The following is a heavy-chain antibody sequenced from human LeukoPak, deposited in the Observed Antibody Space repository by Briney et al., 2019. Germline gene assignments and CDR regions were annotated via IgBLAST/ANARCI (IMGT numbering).Heavy chain of an antibody. Sequence: GSSVKVSCKASGGTFSSYAISWARQAPGQGLEWMGGIIPIFGTANYAQKFQGRVTITADESTSTAYMELSSLRSEDTAVYYCARDVLDYGDYAGYFDYWGQGTLVTVSS. CDR3: ARDVLDYGDYAGYFDY. J-gene: IGHJ4*02. D-gene: IGHD4-17*01. CDR2: IIPIFGTA. V-gene: IGHV1-69*01. CDR1: GGTFSSYA.